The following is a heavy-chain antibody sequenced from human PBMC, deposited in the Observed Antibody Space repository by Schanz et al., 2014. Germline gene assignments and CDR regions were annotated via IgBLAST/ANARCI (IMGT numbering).Heavy chain of an antibody. CDR3: ARGWGYDALTGYVF. D-gene: IGHD3-9*01. Sequence: QGHLVQSGGEVKKPGASVKVSCKASGYTFRHYGISWLRQAPGQGLEWMGYISGYNGNTNYAPKVQDRVTMTTDTSTSTAYMELRSLRSDDTAVYYCARGWGYDALTGYVFWGQGTLVTVSS. CDR2: ISGYNGNT. CDR1: GYTFRHYG. J-gene: IGHJ4*02. V-gene: IGHV1-18*04.